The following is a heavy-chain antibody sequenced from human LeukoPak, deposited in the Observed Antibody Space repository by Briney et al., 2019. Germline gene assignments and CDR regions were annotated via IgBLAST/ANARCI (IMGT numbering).Heavy chain of an antibody. CDR3: ARDKRITIFVVVIVLDY. D-gene: IGHD3-3*01. CDR1: GYTFTGYY. J-gene: IGHJ4*02. CDR2: INPNSGGT. Sequence: ASVKVSCKASGYTFTGYYMHWVRQAPGQGLVWMGWINPNSGGTNYAQKFQGRVTMTRDTSISTAYMELSRLRSDDTAVYYCARDKRITIFVVVIVLDYWGQGTLVTVSS. V-gene: IGHV1-2*02.